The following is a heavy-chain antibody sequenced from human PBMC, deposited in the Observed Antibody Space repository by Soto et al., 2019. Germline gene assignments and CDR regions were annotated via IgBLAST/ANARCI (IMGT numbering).Heavy chain of an antibody. CDR1: GGSISGYS. Sequence: PSETLSLTCSVSGGSISGYSLNWIRQPPGKGLEWITYLYYTGSSKYNPSLKSRVTTSVDTSKNQFSLNLRSVTAADTAVYYCARQGLSGSYLDGFDIWGQGTMVTVSS. J-gene: IGHJ3*02. CDR3: ARQGLSGSYLDGFDI. V-gene: IGHV4-59*08. CDR2: LYYTGSS. D-gene: IGHD1-26*01.